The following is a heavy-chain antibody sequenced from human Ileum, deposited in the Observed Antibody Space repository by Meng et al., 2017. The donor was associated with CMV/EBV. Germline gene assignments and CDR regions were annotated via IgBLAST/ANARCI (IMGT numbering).Heavy chain of an antibody. V-gene: IGHV3-69-1*01. J-gene: IGHJ5*02. D-gene: IGHD6-19*01. CDR3: ARDASGWLNWFDP. Sequence: GESLKISCVASGFTFSSYNMNWVHQAPGKGLEWISYIGTTGTTFYADSVKGRFTISRDDAKNSLFLQMNSLRADDTAVYYCARDASGWLNWFDPWGQGTLVTVSS. CDR2: IGTTGTT. CDR1: GFTFSSYN.